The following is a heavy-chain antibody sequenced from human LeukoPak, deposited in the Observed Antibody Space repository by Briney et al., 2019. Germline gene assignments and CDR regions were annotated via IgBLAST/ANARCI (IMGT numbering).Heavy chain of an antibody. CDR2: FDPEDGET. CDR1: GYTLTELS. J-gene: IGHJ4*02. CDR3: ATVANRLGRRGRFDN. Sequence: GASVKVSCKVSGYTLTELSMHSGRRAPGKGLGWMGGFDPEDGETIHTQKFRGRVTVTEDTSTDTAKMEVSSLRSEDTAVYYCATVANRLGRRGRFDNWGQGTLVTVSS. V-gene: IGHV1-24*01. D-gene: IGHD1-1*01.